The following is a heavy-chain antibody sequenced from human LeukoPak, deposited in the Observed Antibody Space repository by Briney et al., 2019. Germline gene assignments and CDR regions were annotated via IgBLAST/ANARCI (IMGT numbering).Heavy chain of an antibody. V-gene: IGHV4-39*01. Sequence: SETLSLTCTVSGDSVSSTTYYWDWIRQPPGKGLEWMANIYYTGSTYSNPSLKSRVSMSVDTSKNQFSLKMSSLTAADTAVYFCARLSKGRYFDYIFESWGQGTLVTVSS. CDR2: IYYTGST. J-gene: IGHJ4*02. CDR3: ARLSKGRYFDYIFES. CDR1: GDSVSSTTYY. D-gene: IGHD3-9*01.